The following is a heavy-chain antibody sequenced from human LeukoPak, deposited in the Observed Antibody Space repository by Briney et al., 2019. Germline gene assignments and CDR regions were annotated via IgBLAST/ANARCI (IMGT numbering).Heavy chain of an antibody. CDR3: ARGRGYSGYDWYY. D-gene: IGHD5-12*01. CDR1: GFTFSTYG. CDR2: ISGSGGST. V-gene: IGHV3-23*01. Sequence: PGGSLRLSCVASGFTFSTYGMSWVRQAPGKGLEWVSAISGSGGSTYYADSVKGRFTISRDNAKNSLYLQMNSLRAEDTAVYYRARGRGYSGYDWYYWGQGTLVTVSS. J-gene: IGHJ4*02.